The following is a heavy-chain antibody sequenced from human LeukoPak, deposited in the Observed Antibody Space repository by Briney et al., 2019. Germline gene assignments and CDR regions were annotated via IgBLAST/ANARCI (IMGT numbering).Heavy chain of an antibody. CDR2: IYVDGPT. Sequence: GGSLRLSCAASGFTVSSSYMSWVRQAPGKGLEWVSSIYVDGPTFYADSVKGRFTISRDNAKNSLYLQMISLRDEDTAVYYCARQSAVAFDYWGQGTLVTVSS. V-gene: IGHV3-66*04. J-gene: IGHJ4*02. CDR3: ARQSAVAFDY. CDR1: GFTVSSSY. D-gene: IGHD4-23*01.